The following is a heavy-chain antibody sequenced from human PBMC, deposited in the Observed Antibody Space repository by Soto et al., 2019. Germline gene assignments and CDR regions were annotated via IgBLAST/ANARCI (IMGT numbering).Heavy chain of an antibody. CDR2: IYYGGNT. CDR3: ATDAKKYYESGFSHAFDS. CDR1: GGSISRSGSY. J-gene: IGHJ3*01. Sequence: QLQLQESGPGLVKPSETLSLTCTVSGGSISRSGSYWGWIRQSPGKGLEWIGSIYYGGNTYYNPSLKSRVTISVDTSKNQFSLSLSSVTAADTAVYYCATDAKKYYESGFSHAFDSWGQGTMVTVSS. V-gene: IGHV4-39*01. D-gene: IGHD3-10*01.